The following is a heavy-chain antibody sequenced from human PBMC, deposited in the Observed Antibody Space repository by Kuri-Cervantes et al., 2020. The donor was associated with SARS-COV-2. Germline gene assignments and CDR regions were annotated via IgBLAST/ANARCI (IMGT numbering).Heavy chain of an antibody. D-gene: IGHD2-2*01. CDR2: IYYSGST. Sequence: SETLSLTCTVSGGSISSSSYYWSWIRQPPGKGLEWIGYIYYSGSTNYNPSLKSRVTISVDTSKNQFSLKLSSVTAADTAVYYCARDYCSSTSCYAHDFYGMDVWGQGTTVTVSS. CDR1: GGSISSSSYY. CDR3: ARDYCSSTSCYAHDFYGMDV. J-gene: IGHJ6*02. V-gene: IGHV4-61*01.